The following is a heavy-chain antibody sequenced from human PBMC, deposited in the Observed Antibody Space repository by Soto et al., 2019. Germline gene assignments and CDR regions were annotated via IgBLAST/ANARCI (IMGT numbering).Heavy chain of an antibody. Sequence: QVQLVQSGSEVKKPGSSVKVSCKDSGGTFGSFAISWVRQAPGQGLEWMGGIIPIFGTSGYTQRFKGRIAITADESTGTAYMELSGLRAEDTAVYYCGRRIAVSMDYYSGMDVWGQGTTVTVSS. V-gene: IGHV1-69*01. D-gene: IGHD3-16*02. CDR1: GGTFGSFA. CDR3: GRRIAVSMDYYSGMDV. CDR2: IIPIFGTS. J-gene: IGHJ6*02.